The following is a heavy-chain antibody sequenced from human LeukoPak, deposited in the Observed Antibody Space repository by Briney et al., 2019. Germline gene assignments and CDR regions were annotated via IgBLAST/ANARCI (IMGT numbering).Heavy chain of an antibody. CDR2: ISSSGST. J-gene: IGHJ3*02. Sequence: SETLSLTCTVSGGSISSYYWSWIRQPAGKGLEWIGRISSSGSTNYNPSLKSRVNISVDTSKNQLSLKLSSVTAADTAVYFCARGPYSYDSSGAFDIWGQGTMVTVSS. D-gene: IGHD3-22*01. V-gene: IGHV4-4*07. CDR3: ARGPYSYDSSGAFDI. CDR1: GGSISSYY.